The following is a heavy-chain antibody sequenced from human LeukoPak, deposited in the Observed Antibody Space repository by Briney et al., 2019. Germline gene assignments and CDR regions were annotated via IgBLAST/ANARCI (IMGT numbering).Heavy chain of an antibody. CDR2: ISVSGTST. CDR1: GFTFSSYA. Sequence: GESLRLSCAASGFTFSSYAMSWVRQAPGKGLEGVSGISVSGTSTSNADSVKGKFTISRDNPRNTLYLQMNSLRAEDTAVYYCAKDAHIVVVTARYYFDYWGQGTLVTVSS. CDR3: AKDAHIVVVTARYYFDY. V-gene: IGHV3-23*01. J-gene: IGHJ4*02. D-gene: IGHD2-21*02.